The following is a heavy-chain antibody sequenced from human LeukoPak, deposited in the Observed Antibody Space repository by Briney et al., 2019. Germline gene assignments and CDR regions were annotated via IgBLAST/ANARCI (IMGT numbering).Heavy chain of an antibody. V-gene: IGHV1-69*06. CDR3: ARVVVGATSWFDP. CDR1: GGTFSSYA. J-gene: IGHJ5*02. D-gene: IGHD1-26*01. CDR2: IIPIFGTA. Sequence: SVKVSCKASGGTFSSYAISWVRQAPGQGLEWMGVIIPIFGTANYAQKFQGRVTITADKSTSTAYMELSSLRSEDTAVYYCARVVVGATSWFDPWGQGTLVTVSS.